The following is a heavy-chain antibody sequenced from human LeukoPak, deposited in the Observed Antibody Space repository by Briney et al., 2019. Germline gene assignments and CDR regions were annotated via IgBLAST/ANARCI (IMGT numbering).Heavy chain of an antibody. CDR1: GFTFSSYA. D-gene: IGHD3-3*01. CDR3: ARVTRNVLRFLEWSNYYYYYGMDV. CDR2: ISSSSSYI. V-gene: IGHV3-21*01. Sequence: GGSLRLSCAASGFTFSSYAMSWVRQAPGKGLEWVSSISSSSSYIYYADSVKGRFTISRDNAKNSLYLQMNSLRAEDTAVYYCARVTRNVLRFLEWSNYYYYYGMDVWGQGTTVTVSS. J-gene: IGHJ6*02.